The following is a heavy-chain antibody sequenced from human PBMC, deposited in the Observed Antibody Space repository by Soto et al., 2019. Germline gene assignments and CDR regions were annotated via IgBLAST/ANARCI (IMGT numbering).Heavy chain of an antibody. Sequence: PSETLSLTCAVSGGSISSGGYSWSWTRQPPGKGLEWIGYIYHSGSTYYNPSLKSRVTISVDRSKNQFSLKLSSVTAADTAVYYCARHNYGSGSTYFDYWGQGTLVTVSS. CDR1: GGSISSGGYS. CDR2: IYHSGST. J-gene: IGHJ4*02. V-gene: IGHV4-30-2*01. CDR3: ARHNYGSGSTYFDY. D-gene: IGHD3-10*01.